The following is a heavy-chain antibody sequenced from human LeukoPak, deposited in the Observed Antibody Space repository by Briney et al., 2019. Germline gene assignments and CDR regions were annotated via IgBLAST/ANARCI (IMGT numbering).Heavy chain of an antibody. Sequence: PGGSLRLSCAASGFTFSSYSMNWVRQAPGKGLEWVSAISGSGGSTYYADSVKGRFTISRDNSKNTLYLQMNSLRAEDTAVYYCAKDPATGNYYYYYMDVWGKGTTVTVSS. D-gene: IGHD4-17*01. CDR1: GFTFSSYS. J-gene: IGHJ6*03. V-gene: IGHV3-23*01. CDR2: ISGSGGST. CDR3: AKDPATGNYYYYYMDV.